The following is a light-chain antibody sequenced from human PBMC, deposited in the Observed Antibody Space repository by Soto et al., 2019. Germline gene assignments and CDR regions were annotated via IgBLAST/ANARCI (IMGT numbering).Light chain of an antibody. CDR2: AAS. V-gene: IGKV1-39*01. J-gene: IGKJ3*01. CDR1: QRISSY. CDR3: QQSYRTLFT. Sequence: DLQMTQSPSSLSASVGDRVTITCRASQRISSYLNWYQQKPGKAPKLLMYAASSLQSGVPSRFSGSGSGTDFTLTISSLQPEDFANYYCQQSYRTLFTFGPGTKVDIK.